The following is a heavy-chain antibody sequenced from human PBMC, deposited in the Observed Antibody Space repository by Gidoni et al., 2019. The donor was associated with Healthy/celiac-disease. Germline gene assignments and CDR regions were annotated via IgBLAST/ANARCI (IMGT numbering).Heavy chain of an antibody. CDR2: ISGSGGST. D-gene: IGHD6-13*01. Sequence: EVQLLESGGGLVQPGGSLRLSCAASGFTFSSYAMSWVRQAPGKGLEWVSAISGSGGSTYYADSVKGRFTISRDNSKNTLYLQMNSLRAEDTAVYYCAKDRKNSSSWSRVWFDPWGQGTLVTVSS. J-gene: IGHJ5*02. V-gene: IGHV3-23*01. CDR1: GFTFSSYA. CDR3: AKDRKNSSSWSRVWFDP.